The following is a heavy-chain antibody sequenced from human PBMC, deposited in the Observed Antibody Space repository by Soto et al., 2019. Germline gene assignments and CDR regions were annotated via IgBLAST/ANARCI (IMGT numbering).Heavy chain of an antibody. Sequence: QVQLVQSGAEVKKPGASVKVSCQTSGYTFTNYGISWVRQAPGQGLEWMGWISAYNGNTNYAQNLQGRVTMTTDTSTSTAYMELRSLRSDDTAVYYCARRWGTTSSSWFDPWGQGTLVTVSS. CDR3: ARRWGTTSSSWFDP. V-gene: IGHV1-18*01. CDR1: GYTFTNYG. J-gene: IGHJ5*02. D-gene: IGHD2-2*01. CDR2: ISAYNGNT.